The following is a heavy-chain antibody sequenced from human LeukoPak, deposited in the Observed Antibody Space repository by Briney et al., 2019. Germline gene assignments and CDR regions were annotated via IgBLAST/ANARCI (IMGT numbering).Heavy chain of an antibody. CDR2: IYFTGNHI. D-gene: IGHD3-3*02. J-gene: IGHJ4*02. V-gene: IGHV3-21*01. CDR1: GFTFSRFS. CDR3: AREFSTVGNFDY. Sequence: GGSLRLSCATSGFTFSRFSMRWVRQAPGKGQEWVSSIYFTGNHISYADSVKGRFTISRDNANNSVYLQMNGLRAEDTAVYYCAREFSTVGNFDYWGQGTLVTVSS.